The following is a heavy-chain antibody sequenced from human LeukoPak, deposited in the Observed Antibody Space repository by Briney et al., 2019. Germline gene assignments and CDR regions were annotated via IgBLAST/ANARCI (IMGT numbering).Heavy chain of an antibody. Sequence: SQTLSLTCTDSGGSISSGGYYWSWIRQHPGKGLEWIGYIYYSGSTYYNPSLKSRVTISVDTSKNQFSLKLSSVTAADTAVYYCARGLTWQGSSLDYWGQGTLVTVSS. D-gene: IGHD6-13*01. V-gene: IGHV4-31*03. CDR3: ARGLTWQGSSLDY. CDR2: IYYSGST. J-gene: IGHJ4*02. CDR1: GGSISSGGYY.